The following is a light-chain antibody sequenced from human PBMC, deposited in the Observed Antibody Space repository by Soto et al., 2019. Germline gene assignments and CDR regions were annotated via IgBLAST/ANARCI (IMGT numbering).Light chain of an antibody. V-gene: IGKV1-39*01. CDR1: QSISSY. J-gene: IGKJ1*01. CDR3: QQSYSTPP. CDR2: AAS. Sequence: DLQMTQSPSSLSASVGDRVTITCRASQSISSYLNWYQQKPGKAPKLLIYAASSLQSGVPSRFSGSGSGTDFTLTISSLQPEDFATYYCQQSYSTPPIGQGTKVEIK.